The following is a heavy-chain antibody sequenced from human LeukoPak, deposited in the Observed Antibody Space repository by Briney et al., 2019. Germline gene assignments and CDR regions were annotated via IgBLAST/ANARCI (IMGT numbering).Heavy chain of an antibody. Sequence: GGSLRLSCAASGFTFSNYALSWVRQAPGKGLEWVSGISASGVNTYYADSVKGRFTISRDNSKNTLYLQMNSLRAEDTAIYYCAKMLLNYFDTSGGAFDIWGQGTMVTVSS. D-gene: IGHD3-22*01. CDR3: AKMLLNYFDTSGGAFDI. CDR1: GFTFSNYA. J-gene: IGHJ3*02. V-gene: IGHV3-23*01. CDR2: ISASGVNT.